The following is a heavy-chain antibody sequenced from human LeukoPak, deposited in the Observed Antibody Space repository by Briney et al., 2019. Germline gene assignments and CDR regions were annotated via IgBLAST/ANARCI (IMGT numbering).Heavy chain of an antibody. D-gene: IGHD5-24*01. CDR3: ARLGDGYNYYFDY. J-gene: IGHJ4*02. CDR1: GGSISSYY. CDR2: IYYSGST. V-gene: IGHV4-59*08. Sequence: PSETLSLTCTVSGGSISSYYWSWIRQPPGKGLEWIGYIYYSGSTSYNPSLKSRVTISVDTSKNQFSLKLSSVTAADTAVYYCARLGDGYNYYFDYWGQGTLVTLSS.